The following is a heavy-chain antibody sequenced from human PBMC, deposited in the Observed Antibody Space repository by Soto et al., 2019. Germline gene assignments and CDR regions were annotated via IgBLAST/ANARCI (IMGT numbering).Heavy chain of an antibody. D-gene: IGHD6-13*01. Sequence: PSETLSLTCTVSGGSISSGGYYWSWIRQHPGKGLEWIGYIYYSGSTYYNPSLKSRVTISVDTSKNQFSLKLSSVTAADTAVYYCAPEVAAAGYFDYWGQGTLVTVSS. CDR2: IYYSGST. CDR1: GGSISSGGYY. J-gene: IGHJ4*02. CDR3: APEVAAAGYFDY. V-gene: IGHV4-31*03.